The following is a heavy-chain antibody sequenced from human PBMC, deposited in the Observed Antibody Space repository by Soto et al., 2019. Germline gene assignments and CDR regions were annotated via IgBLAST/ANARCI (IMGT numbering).Heavy chain of an antibody. Sequence: SETLSLTCAVYGGSFSGYYWSWIRQPPGKGLEWIGEINHSGSTNYNPSLKSRVTISVDTSKNQFSLKLSSVTAADTAVYYCARVGVVPAAIDYWGQGTLVTVSS. CDR2: INHSGST. D-gene: IGHD2-2*01. CDR3: ARVGVVPAAIDY. J-gene: IGHJ4*02. V-gene: IGHV4-34*01. CDR1: GGSFSGYY.